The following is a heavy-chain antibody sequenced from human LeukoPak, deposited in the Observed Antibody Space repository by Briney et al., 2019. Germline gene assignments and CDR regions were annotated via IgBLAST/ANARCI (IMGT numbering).Heavy chain of an antibody. D-gene: IGHD1-1*01. CDR2: IYYSGST. CDR1: GGSLSSYC. J-gene: IGHJ6*02. Sequence: SETLSLTCTVSGGSLSSYCWSWIRQPPGKRLEWIGYIYYSGSTNYNPSLKSRVTISVDTSKNQFSLKLSSVTAADTAVYYCARASRLWNDPGMDVWGQGTTVTVSS. CDR3: ARASRLWNDPGMDV. V-gene: IGHV4-59*01.